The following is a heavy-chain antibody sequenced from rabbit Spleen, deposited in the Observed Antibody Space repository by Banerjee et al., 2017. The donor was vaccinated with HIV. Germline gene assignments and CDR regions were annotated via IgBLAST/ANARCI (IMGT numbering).Heavy chain of an antibody. D-gene: IGHD8-1*01. CDR2: IYAAKGST. Sequence: QLTETGGGLVQPGGSLTLSCKASGFDFTNYYISWVRQAPGKGLEWIGIIYAAKGSTDSASWVNGRFTISSDNAQSTVDLKMPSLTAADTATYFCARDGTGGSYFALWGPGSLVTVS. CDR1: GFDFTNYY. CDR3: ARDGTGGSYFAL. J-gene: IGHJ4*01. V-gene: IGHV1S7*01.